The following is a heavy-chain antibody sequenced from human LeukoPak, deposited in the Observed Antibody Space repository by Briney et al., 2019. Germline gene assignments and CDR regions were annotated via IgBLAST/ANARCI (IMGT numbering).Heavy chain of an antibody. V-gene: IGHV3-13*01. J-gene: IGHJ3*02. CDR1: RFTFSSYD. CDR3: ARGTGTTYDDAFDI. CDR2: IGTAGDT. Sequence: GGSLRLSCAASRFTFSSYDMHWVRQATGKGLEWVSAIGTAGDTYYPGSVKGRFTISRENAKNSLYLQMNSLRAGDTAVYYCARGTGTTYDDAFDIWGQGTMVTVSS. D-gene: IGHD1-1*01.